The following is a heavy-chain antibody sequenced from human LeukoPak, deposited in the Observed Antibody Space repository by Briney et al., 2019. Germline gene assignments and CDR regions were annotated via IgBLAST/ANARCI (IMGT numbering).Heavy chain of an antibody. J-gene: IGHJ4*02. D-gene: IGHD3-16*02. Sequence: PGGSLRLSCGGSGFIFANAWMTWVRQAPGKGLEWVGRIKRGSDGGTVDYAAPLKGRFTISRDDSQNMAFLEMTNLKAEDTALYYCTTAWRDETDRYFDYWGQGTLVTVSS. CDR1: GFIFANAW. CDR3: TTAWRDETDRYFDY. V-gene: IGHV3-15*01. CDR2: IKRGSDGGTV.